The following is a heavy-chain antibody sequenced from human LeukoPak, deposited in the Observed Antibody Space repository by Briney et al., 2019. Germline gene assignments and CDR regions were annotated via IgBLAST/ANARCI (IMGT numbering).Heavy chain of an antibody. Sequence: SGGSLRLSCAASGFTFSSYAMHWVRQAPGKGLEWVAVISYDGSNKYYADSVKGRFTISRDNAKNSLYLQMNSLRAEDTAVYYCARGGSSSKTLWYFDYWGQGTLVTVSS. J-gene: IGHJ4*02. D-gene: IGHD6-6*01. CDR2: ISYDGSNK. CDR3: ARGGSSSKTLWYFDY. CDR1: GFTFSSYA. V-gene: IGHV3-30-3*01.